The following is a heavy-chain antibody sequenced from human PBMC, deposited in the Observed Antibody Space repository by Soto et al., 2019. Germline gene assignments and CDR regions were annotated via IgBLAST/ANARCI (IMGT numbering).Heavy chain of an antibody. CDR1: GFTFSSYA. Sequence: GGSLRLSCAASGFTFSSYAMSWVRQAPGKGLEWVSAISGSGGSTYYADSVKGRFTISRDNSKNTLYLQMNSLRAEDTAVYYCAKDYYSSGYYLNMHFDYWGQGTLVTVSS. D-gene: IGHD3-22*01. V-gene: IGHV3-23*01. CDR3: AKDYYSSGYYLNMHFDY. CDR2: ISGSGGST. J-gene: IGHJ4*02.